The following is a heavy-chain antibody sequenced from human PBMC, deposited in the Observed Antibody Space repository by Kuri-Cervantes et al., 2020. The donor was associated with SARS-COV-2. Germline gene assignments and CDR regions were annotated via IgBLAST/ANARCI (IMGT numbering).Heavy chain of an antibody. CDR3: ARDLMTHGYCDRLDAFDI. CDR2: INHSGST. Sequence: LSWGVYGGSFNGYHWGWIRQPARAVLEWIGDINHSGSTNYNPSLKSRVTISVDTSKNQFSLKLSSVTAADTAVYYCARDLMTHGYCDRLDAFDIWGQGTMVTVSS. CDR1: GGSFNGYH. J-gene: IGHJ3*02. V-gene: IGHV4-34*01. D-gene: IGHD3-22*01.